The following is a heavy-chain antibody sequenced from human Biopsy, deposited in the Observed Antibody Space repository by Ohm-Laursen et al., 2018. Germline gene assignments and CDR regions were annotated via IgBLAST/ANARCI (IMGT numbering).Heavy chain of an antibody. J-gene: IGHJ6*02. CDR2: IVAGSGHT. Sequence: SVKVSCKASGFTFSGSAVQWVRQARGPRLEWLGWIVAGSGHTNYAQKFQERVTITRDMSTSTAYMELTSLRSEDTAVYYCAATSTLYYYYYAMDVWDQGTTITVSS. CDR3: AATSTLYYYYYAMDV. V-gene: IGHV1-58*01. CDR1: GFTFSGSA.